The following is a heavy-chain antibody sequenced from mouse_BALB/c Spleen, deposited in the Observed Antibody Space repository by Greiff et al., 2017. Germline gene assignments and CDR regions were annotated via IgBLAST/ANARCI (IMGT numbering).Heavy chain of an antibody. V-gene: IGHV1-80*01. CDR3: ARWGLGRSCFDY. CDR1: GYAFSSYW. D-gene: IGHD4-1*01. Sequence: QVQLQQSGAELVRPGSSVKISCKASGYAFSSYWMNWVKQRPGQGLEWIGQIYPGDGDTNYNGKFKGKATLTADKSSSTAYMQLSSLTSEDSAVYFCARWGLGRSCFDYWGQGTTLTVSS. J-gene: IGHJ2*01. CDR2: IYPGDGDT.